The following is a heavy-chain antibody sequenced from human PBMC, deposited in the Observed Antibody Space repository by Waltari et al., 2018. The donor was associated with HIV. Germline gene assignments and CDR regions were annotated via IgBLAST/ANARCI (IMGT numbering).Heavy chain of an antibody. V-gene: IGHV3-9*01. Sequence: SGGDLVQPGGSLRLSCRPCGTTFGYYAFHWVRQVSGKGLEWISGISWDGGTVAYADFVQGRFTMSRDNDKSSLDLQMDRLRVEDTAVYYCVKDMRLGLAVIDRWGQGVLVTVSS. CDR3: VKDMRLGLAVIDR. CDR2: ISWDGGTV. CDR1: GTTFGYYA. J-gene: IGHJ5*02. D-gene: IGHD6-19*01.